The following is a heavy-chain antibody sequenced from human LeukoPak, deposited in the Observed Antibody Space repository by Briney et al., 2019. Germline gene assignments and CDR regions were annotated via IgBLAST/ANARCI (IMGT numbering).Heavy chain of an antibody. Sequence: PGGSLRLSCAASGFTFSNYWMIWVRQAPGKGLEWVGNIKQDGSEKRYADSVRGRFSISRDNAKNSLYLQMNSLRAEDTAVYYCASGVWYVYWGQGTLVTVSS. V-gene: IGHV3-7*02. J-gene: IGHJ4*02. CDR3: ASGVWYVY. CDR1: GFTFSNYW. D-gene: IGHD6-13*01. CDR2: IKQDGSEK.